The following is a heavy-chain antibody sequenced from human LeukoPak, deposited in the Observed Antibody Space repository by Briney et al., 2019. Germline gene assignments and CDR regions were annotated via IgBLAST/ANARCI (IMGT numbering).Heavy chain of an antibody. Sequence: GGSLRLSCAASRFTFSNYGVNWVRQAPGKGLEWVPYINSRSSTIYYADSVRGRFTISRDNAKNSLYLQMNSLKAEDTAIYYCTREVGTPQAFDIWGQGTMVTVSS. V-gene: IGHV3-48*01. CDR3: TREVGTPQAFDI. D-gene: IGHD1-26*01. J-gene: IGHJ3*02. CDR2: INSRSSTI. CDR1: RFTFSNYG.